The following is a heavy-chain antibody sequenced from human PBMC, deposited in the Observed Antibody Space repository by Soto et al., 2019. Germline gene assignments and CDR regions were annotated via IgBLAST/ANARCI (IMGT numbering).Heavy chain of an antibody. V-gene: IGHV1-8*01. CDR2: MNPNTGNS. D-gene: IGHD1-1*01. Sequence: ASVKVSCKASGYTFTSYDIYWVRPATGQGLEWMGWMNPNTGNSGYAQKFQGRVTMTSDTSISTAHMELSSLRSDDTAVYYCARRAETNGWNGFGADKYYFDFWGQGTLVTVSS. CDR3: ARRAETNGWNGFGADKYYFDF. CDR1: GYTFTSYD. J-gene: IGHJ4*02.